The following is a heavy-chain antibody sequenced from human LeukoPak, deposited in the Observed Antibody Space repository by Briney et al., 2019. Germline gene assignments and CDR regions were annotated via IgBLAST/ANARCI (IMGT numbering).Heavy chain of an antibody. Sequence: PGGSLRLSCAASGFSFNSYSMNRVRQAPGKGLEWVSYISSGSRTIYYADSVKGRFTISRDNAKNSLYLQMNSLRDEDTAVYYCARDRGTGYSGYDYSDYWGQGTLVTVSS. D-gene: IGHD5-12*01. CDR1: GFSFNSYS. V-gene: IGHV3-48*02. CDR2: ISSGSRTI. J-gene: IGHJ4*02. CDR3: ARDRGTGYSGYDYSDY.